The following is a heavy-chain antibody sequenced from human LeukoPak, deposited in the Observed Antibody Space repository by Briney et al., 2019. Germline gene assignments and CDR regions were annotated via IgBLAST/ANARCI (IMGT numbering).Heavy chain of an antibody. J-gene: IGHJ4*02. CDR2: INHSGST. Sequence: KTSETLSLTCAVYGGSFSGYYWSWIRQPPGKGLEWIGEINHSGSTNYNPSLKSRVTISVDTSKNQFSLKLSSVTAADTAVYYCAGPRGYDYDCWGQGTLVTVSS. CDR1: GGSFSGYY. D-gene: IGHD5-12*01. V-gene: IGHV4-34*01. CDR3: AGPRGYDYDC.